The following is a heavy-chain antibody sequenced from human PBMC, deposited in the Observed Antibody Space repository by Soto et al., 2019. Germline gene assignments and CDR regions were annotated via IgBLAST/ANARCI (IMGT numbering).Heavy chain of an antibody. CDR3: ARGRYCSSTSCYWGGHNWFDP. CDR1: GYTFTSYD. Sequence: ASVKVSFKASGYTFTSYDINWVRQATGQGLEWMGWMNPNSGNTGYAQKFQGRVTMTRNTSISTAYMELSSLRSEDTAVYYCARGRYCSSTSCYWGGHNWFDPWGQGTLVTVSS. V-gene: IGHV1-8*01. CDR2: MNPNSGNT. D-gene: IGHD2-2*01. J-gene: IGHJ5*02.